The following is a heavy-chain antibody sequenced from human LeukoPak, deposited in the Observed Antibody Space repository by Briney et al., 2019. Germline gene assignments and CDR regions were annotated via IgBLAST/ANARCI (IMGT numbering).Heavy chain of an antibody. J-gene: IGHJ4*02. CDR3: AGSGYYYTWDY. V-gene: IGHV4-31*03. D-gene: IGHD3-22*01. CDR1: GGSISSGGYY. Sequence: PSETLSLTCTVSGGSISSGGYYWSWIRQHPGKGLEWIGYIYYSGGTYYNPSLKSRVTISVDTSKNQFSLKLSSVTAADTAVYYCAGSGYYYTWDYWGQGTLVTVSS. CDR2: IYYSGGT.